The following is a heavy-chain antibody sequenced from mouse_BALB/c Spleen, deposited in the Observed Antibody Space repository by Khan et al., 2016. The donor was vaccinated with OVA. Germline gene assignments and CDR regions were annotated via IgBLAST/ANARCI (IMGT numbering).Heavy chain of an antibody. J-gene: IGHJ2*01. CDR1: GFTFSTYT. D-gene: IGHD3-3*01. Sequence: EVELVESGGGLVKPGGSLNLSCAASGFTFSTYTMSWVRQTPEKRLEWVATISSGGSYTFYPDSVKGRFTISSDTAMNNLNLQITSLKSEDTAMYYWTRARIMWAGYFDYWGQGTTLTVSS. CDR2: ISSGGSYT. V-gene: IGHV5-6-4*01. CDR3: TRARIMWAGYFDY.